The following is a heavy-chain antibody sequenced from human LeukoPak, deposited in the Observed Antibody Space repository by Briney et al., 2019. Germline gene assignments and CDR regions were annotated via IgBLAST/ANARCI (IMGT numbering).Heavy chain of an antibody. D-gene: IGHD6-13*01. CDR1: GDSVSNNSAA. J-gene: IGHJ5*02. CDR2: TYYRSKWYN. CDR3: SRRIAAAGTWFDP. Sequence: SQTLSLTCAISGDSVSNNSAAWNWIRQSPSRGLEWLGRTYYRSKWYNDYAVSVRSRITVNPDTSKNQFSLQLNSVTPEDTAVYYCSRRIAAAGTWFDPWGQGTLVTVSS. V-gene: IGHV6-1*01.